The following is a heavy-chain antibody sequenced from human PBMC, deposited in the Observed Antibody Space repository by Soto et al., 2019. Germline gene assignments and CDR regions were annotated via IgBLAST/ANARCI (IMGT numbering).Heavy chain of an antibody. Sequence: PSETLSLTCTVSGGSISSGFYYWSWIRQPPGKGLEWIGYIYYSGSTYYNPSLKSRVTISVDTSKNQFSLKLSSVTAADTAVYYCARARAGHWFDPWGQGTLVTVSS. CDR2: IYYSGST. CDR1: GGSISSGFYY. V-gene: IGHV4-30-4*01. J-gene: IGHJ5*02. D-gene: IGHD3-10*01. CDR3: ARARAGHWFDP.